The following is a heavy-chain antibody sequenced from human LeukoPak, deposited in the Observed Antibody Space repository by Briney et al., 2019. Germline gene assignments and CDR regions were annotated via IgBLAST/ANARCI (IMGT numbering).Heavy chain of an antibody. Sequence: SVKVSCKTSGGTFLNYAISWVRQAPGQGLEWMGGIIPILGIANYAQKFQARVTLTADKSTSTAYMELSSLRSDDTAVYYCARASQDYYGSGSYYRGGDAFDIWGQGTMVTVSS. D-gene: IGHD3-10*01. CDR3: ARASQDYYGSGSYYRGGDAFDI. J-gene: IGHJ3*02. CDR2: IIPILGIA. CDR1: GGTFLNYA. V-gene: IGHV1-69*10.